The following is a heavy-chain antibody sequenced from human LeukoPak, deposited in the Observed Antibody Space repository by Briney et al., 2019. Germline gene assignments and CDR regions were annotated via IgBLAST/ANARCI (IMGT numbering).Heavy chain of an antibody. Sequence: PGGALRLSCAASGFTFSSYSMNWVRQAPGKGLEWVSYISSSSSTIYYADSVKGRFTISRDNAKTSLYLQMNSLRAEDTAVYYCARAPKYQLPHFDYWGQGTLVTVSS. CDR3: ARAPKYQLPHFDY. J-gene: IGHJ4*02. CDR2: ISSSSSTI. CDR1: GFTFSSYS. D-gene: IGHD2-2*01. V-gene: IGHV3-48*01.